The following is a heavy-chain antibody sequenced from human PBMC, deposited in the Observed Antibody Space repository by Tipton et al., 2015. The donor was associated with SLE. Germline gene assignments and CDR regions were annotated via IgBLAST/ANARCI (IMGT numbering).Heavy chain of an antibody. V-gene: IGHV3-74*01. CDR2: ISSDGSSE. J-gene: IGHJ4*02. Sequence: SLRLSCVAPGFTFGTFWMDWVRQVPGEGLVWVSRISSDGSSEFYADSVRGRFTISRDNARDTLYLQMNSLRAEDTAVYYCARDGSGSYYAYWGQGALVTVSS. CDR3: ARDGSGSYYAY. CDR1: GFTFGTFW. D-gene: IGHD1-26*01.